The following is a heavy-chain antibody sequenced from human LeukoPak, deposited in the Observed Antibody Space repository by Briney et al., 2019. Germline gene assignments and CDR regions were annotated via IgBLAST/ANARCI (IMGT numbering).Heavy chain of an antibody. CDR2: IYYSGST. D-gene: IGHD5-18*01. V-gene: IGHV4-39*07. J-gene: IGHJ4*02. CDR3: ARDGPVDTAMVTFDY. Sequence: SETLSLTCTVSGGSISSSSYYRGWIRQPPGKGLEWIGSIYYSGSTYYNPSLKSRVTISVDTSKNQFSLKLSSVTAADTAVYYCARDGPVDTAMVTFDYWGQGTLVTVSS. CDR1: GGSISSSSYY.